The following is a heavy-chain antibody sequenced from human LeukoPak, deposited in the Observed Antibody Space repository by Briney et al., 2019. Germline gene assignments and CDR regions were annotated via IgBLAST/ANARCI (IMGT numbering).Heavy chain of an antibody. D-gene: IGHD5-18*01. CDR1: GFTFSSYA. CDR2: ISGSGSST. J-gene: IGHJ4*02. V-gene: IGHV3-23*01. Sequence: GGSLRLSCAASGFTFSSYAMSWVRQAPGKGLEWVSAISGSGSSTYYADSVKGRFTISRDNSKNTLYLQMNSLRAEDTAVCYCARGGYRYFDNWGQGTLITVSS. CDR3: ARGGYRYFDN.